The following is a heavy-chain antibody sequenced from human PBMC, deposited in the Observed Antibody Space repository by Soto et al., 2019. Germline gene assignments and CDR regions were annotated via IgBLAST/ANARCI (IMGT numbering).Heavy chain of an antibody. V-gene: IGHV1-69*12. D-gene: IGHD4-17*01. CDR2: IIPIFGTA. J-gene: IGHJ6*02. CDR3: ARDPMSGPCGDYSYYYYGMDV. CDR1: GGTFSSYA. Sequence: QVQLVQSGAEVKKPGSSVKVSCKASGGTFSSYAISWVRQAPGQGLEWMGGIIPIFGTANYAQKFQGRVTITADESTSTAYMELSSLRSEDTAVYYCARDPMSGPCGDYSYYYYGMDVWGQGTTVTVSS.